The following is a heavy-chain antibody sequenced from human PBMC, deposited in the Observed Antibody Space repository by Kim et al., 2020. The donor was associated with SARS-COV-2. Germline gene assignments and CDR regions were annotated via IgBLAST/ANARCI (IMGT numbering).Heavy chain of an antibody. J-gene: IGHJ4*02. D-gene: IGHD2-15*01. CDR1: GFTFSSYA. CDR2: ISDDGSNK. Sequence: GGSRRLSCAASGFTFSSYAMHWIRQAPGKGLEWVAVISDDGSNKYYVDSVKGRFTISRDNSKNTVYLQMNSLRTEDTAVYYCASGAGYCSGGSCPEDSNYFDYWGQGTLVTVSS. CDR3: ASGAGYCSGGSCPEDSNYFDY. V-gene: IGHV3-30*04.